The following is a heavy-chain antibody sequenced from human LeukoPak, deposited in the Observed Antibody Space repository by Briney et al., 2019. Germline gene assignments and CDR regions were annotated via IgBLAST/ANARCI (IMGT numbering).Heavy chain of an antibody. J-gene: IGHJ3*02. V-gene: IGHV1-18*01. Sequence: ASVKVSCKASGYTFTSYGISWVRQAPGQGLEWMGWISAYNGNTNYAQRLQGRVTMTTDTSTSTAYMELRSLRSDDTAVYYCARSVGSFLHPNAFDIWGQGTMVTVSS. CDR1: GYTFTSYG. CDR3: ARSVGSFLHPNAFDI. CDR2: ISAYNGNT. D-gene: IGHD1-26*01.